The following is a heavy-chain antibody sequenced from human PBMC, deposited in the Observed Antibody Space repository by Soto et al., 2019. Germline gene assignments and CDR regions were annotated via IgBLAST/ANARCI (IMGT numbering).Heavy chain of an antibody. J-gene: IGHJ5*02. D-gene: IGHD3-22*01. V-gene: IGHV1-46*01. Sequence: ASVKVSCKASGYTFTSYYMHWVRQAPGQGLEWMGIINPSGGSTSYAQKFQGRVTMTRDTPTSTVYMELSSLRSEDTAVYYCARGGTLENYYDSSGYTFDPWAQRTLVTVSS. CDR2: INPSGGST. CDR1: GYTFTSYY. CDR3: ARGGTLENYYDSSGYTFDP.